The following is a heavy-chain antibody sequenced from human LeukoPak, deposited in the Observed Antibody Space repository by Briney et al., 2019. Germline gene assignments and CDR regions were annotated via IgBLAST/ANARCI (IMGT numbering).Heavy chain of an antibody. Sequence: SETLSLTCTVSGGSIGSGDYYWSWIRQPPGKGLEWIGYIYYSGSTYYNPSLKSRVTISVDASKNQFSLKLSSVTAADTAVYYCARVGHIYSNGWFTGGYWGQGTLVTVSS. CDR1: GGSIGSGDYY. D-gene: IGHD6-19*01. V-gene: IGHV4-30-4*01. J-gene: IGHJ4*02. CDR3: ARVGHIYSNGWFTGGY. CDR2: IYYSGST.